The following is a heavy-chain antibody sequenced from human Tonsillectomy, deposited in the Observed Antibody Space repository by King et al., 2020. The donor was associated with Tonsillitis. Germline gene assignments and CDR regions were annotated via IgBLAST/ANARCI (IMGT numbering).Heavy chain of an antibody. D-gene: IGHD3-9*01. V-gene: IGHV3-23*03. CDR2: IYTGDNNT. J-gene: IGHJ4*02. CDR1: GFTFSNYA. Sequence: QLVQSGGGLVQPGGSLRLSCAASGFTFSNYAMSWVRQAPGKGLGWVSVIYTGDNNTYYADSVKGRFTISRDNSKNTVYLQMNSLRAEDTAVYYCAKEDFNVLTTYYPDYWGQGTLVTVSS. CDR3: AKEDFNVLTTYYPDY.